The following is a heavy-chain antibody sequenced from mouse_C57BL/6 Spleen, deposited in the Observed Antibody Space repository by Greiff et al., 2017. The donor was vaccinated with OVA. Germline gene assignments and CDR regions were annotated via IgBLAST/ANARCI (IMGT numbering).Heavy chain of an antibody. V-gene: IGHV3-6*01. CDR1: GYSITSGYY. J-gene: IGHJ3*01. CDR2: ISYDGSN. D-gene: IGHD1-1*01. CDR3: ARNNYGSRGHFAY. Sequence: EVQLVESGPGLVKPSQSLSLTCSVTGYSITSGYYWNWIRQFPGNKLEWMGYISYDGSNNYNPSLKNRISITRDTSKNQFFLKLNSVTTEDTATYYCARNNYGSRGHFAYWGQGTLVTVSA.